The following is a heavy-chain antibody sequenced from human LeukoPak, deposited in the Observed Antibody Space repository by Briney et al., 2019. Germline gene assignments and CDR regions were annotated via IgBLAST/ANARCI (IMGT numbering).Heavy chain of an antibody. Sequence: SETLSLTCCVSGDSISGYYWSWLRQPPGKGPECIGYISYSGSTKYSPSLKSRVTISIDTSRNQFSLKVTSVTAADTAVYYCARDTGSSWYPEYFHHWGQGTLVTVSS. CDR2: ISYSGST. CDR1: GDSISGYY. CDR3: ARDTGSSWYPEYFHH. D-gene: IGHD6-13*01. V-gene: IGHV4-59*01. J-gene: IGHJ1*01.